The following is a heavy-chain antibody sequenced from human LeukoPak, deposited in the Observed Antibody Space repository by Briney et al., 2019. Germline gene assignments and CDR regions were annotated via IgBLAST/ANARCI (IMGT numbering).Heavy chain of an antibody. CDR3: ARDWESDARTITDR. D-gene: IGHD5-12*01. J-gene: IGHJ5*02. V-gene: IGHV1-18*01. Sequence: ASVKVSCKASGYRFTTYGISWLRQAPGQGLVWMGWVSANSGETNYAQNFRDRVTLPTDTSTSTAYIELRSLTSDDTAVYYCARDWESDARTITDRWGQGTLVTVSS. CDR2: VSANSGET. CDR1: GYRFTTYG.